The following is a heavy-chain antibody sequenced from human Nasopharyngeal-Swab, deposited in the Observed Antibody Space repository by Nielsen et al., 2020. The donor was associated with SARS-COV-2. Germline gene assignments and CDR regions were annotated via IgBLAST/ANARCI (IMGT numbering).Heavy chain of an antibody. CDR3: AKDSSSWHYDY. D-gene: IGHD6-13*01. CDR2: ISWDGGST. V-gene: IGHV3-43*01. CDR1: GFTFDDYT. J-gene: IGHJ4*02. Sequence: GESLKISCAASGFTFDDYTMHWVRQAPGKGLEWVSLISWDGGSTYYADSVKGRFTISRDNSKNSLYLQMNSLRTEDTALYYCAKDSSSWHYDYWGQGTLVTVSS.